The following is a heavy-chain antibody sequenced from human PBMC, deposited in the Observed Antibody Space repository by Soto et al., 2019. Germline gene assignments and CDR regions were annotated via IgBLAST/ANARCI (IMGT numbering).Heavy chain of an antibody. J-gene: IGHJ4*02. D-gene: IGHD3-10*01. CDR1: GFTFNNNW. CDR3: TRGGATGAGIYHFEN. V-gene: IGHV3-74*01. Sequence: EVQLVESGGGLVQPGGSLRLSCAASGFTFNNNWMHWVRQAPGKGLVWISRINSDGKTTTYADFVKGRFIISRDNAKNTVDLQVNSLGGEDTAVYYCTRGGATGAGIYHFENWGQGTLVTVSS. CDR2: INSDGKTT.